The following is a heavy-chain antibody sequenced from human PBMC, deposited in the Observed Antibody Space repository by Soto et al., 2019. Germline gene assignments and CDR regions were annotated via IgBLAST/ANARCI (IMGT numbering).Heavy chain of an antibody. D-gene: IGHD3-22*01. CDR2: ISGSGGST. CDR1: GFTFSSYA. CDR3: AKDQARYDSSGYYYEAFDI. V-gene: IGHV3-23*01. Sequence: LRLPCAASGFTFSSYAISWVRQAPWKGLEWVSAISGSGGSTYYADSVKGRFTISRDNSKNTLYLQMNSLRAEDTAVYYCAKDQARYDSSGYYYEAFDIWGQGTMVTVSS. J-gene: IGHJ3*02.